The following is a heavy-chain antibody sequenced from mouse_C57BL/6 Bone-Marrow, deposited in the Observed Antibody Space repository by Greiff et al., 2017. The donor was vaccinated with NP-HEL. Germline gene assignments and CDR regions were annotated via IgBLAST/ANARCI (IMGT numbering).Heavy chain of an antibody. Sequence: EVKLMESGGGLVQPGGSLSLSCAASGFTFTDYYMSWVRQPPGKALEWLGFIRNKANGYTTEYSASVKGRFTISRDNSQSILYLQMNALRAEDSATYYCARYTQTGTNAMDYWGQGTSVTVSS. CDR2: IRNKANGYTT. V-gene: IGHV7-3*01. CDR3: ARYTQTGTNAMDY. CDR1: GFTFTDYY. D-gene: IGHD4-1*01. J-gene: IGHJ4*01.